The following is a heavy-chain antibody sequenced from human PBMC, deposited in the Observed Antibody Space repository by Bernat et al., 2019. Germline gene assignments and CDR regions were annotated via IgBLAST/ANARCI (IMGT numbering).Heavy chain of an antibody. CDR1: GFTFSNHA. D-gene: IGHD1-7*01. J-gene: IGHJ4*02. Sequence: EVQLMESGGGLVQPGGSLRLSCAASGFTFSNHAMNWVRQAPGKGLEWVSGISGNGIDTYYADSVTGRFTSSRDNSKNTMYLQLNSLRAEDTAVYYCAKSATGTTFGSHYWGQGTLVTVSS. V-gene: IGHV3-23*01. CDR2: ISGNGIDT. CDR3: AKSATGTTFGSHY.